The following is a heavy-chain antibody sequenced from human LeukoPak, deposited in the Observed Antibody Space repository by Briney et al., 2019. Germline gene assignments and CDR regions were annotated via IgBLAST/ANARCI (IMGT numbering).Heavy chain of an antibody. V-gene: IGHV3-21*01. Sequence: GGSLRLSCAASGFTFSSYNMNWVRQAPGKGLEWVSSISTRSSYKYYADSLKGRFTISRDNAKNSLSLLMDSLRAEDTAVYYCARGGPYDSHPSNFDYWGQGTLVTVSS. CDR1: GFTFSSYN. CDR3: ARGGPYDSHPSNFDY. CDR2: ISTRSSYK. D-gene: IGHD5-12*01. J-gene: IGHJ4*02.